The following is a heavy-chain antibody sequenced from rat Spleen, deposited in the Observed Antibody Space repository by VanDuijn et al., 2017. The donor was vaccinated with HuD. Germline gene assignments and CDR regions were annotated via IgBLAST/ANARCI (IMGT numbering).Heavy chain of an antibody. V-gene: IGHV5S23*01. D-gene: IGHD1-11*01. CDR3: ARHYGGYSEYVMDA. J-gene: IGHJ4*01. Sequence: EVQLVESGGGLVQPGRSLKLSCAASGFTFSNYYMAWVRQAPTRGLEWVATISTRGGSTYYRDSVKGRFTFSRDNAKSTLYLQMDSLRSEDTATYYCARHYGGYSEYVMDAWGQGASVTVSS. CDR1: GFTFSNYY. CDR2: ISTRGGST.